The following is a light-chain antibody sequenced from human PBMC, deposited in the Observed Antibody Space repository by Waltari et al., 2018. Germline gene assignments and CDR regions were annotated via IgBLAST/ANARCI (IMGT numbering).Light chain of an antibody. CDR1: QRVSSN. Sequence: ETVMTQSPATLSLSPGDRATLSCRASQRVSSNLAWYQQKPGQAPTIPIYGASTRATGIPARFSGGGSGTEFTLTISSLQSEDFAVYYCQQYNNWPPITFGQGTRLEMK. J-gene: IGKJ5*01. V-gene: IGKV3-15*01. CDR2: GAS. CDR3: QQYNNWPPIT.